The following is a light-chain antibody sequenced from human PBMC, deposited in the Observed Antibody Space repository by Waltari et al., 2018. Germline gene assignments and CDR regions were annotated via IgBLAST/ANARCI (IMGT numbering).Light chain of an antibody. Sequence: QSVLTQSPSASGTPGQRVTISCSGRSSNIGSTTVNSYQQLPGTAPNLLIYNDNQRPSGVPERFSGSKSGTSASLAISGLQSEDEADYYCAAWDASLNGWVFGGGTTLTVL. J-gene: IGLJ3*02. CDR3: AAWDASLNGWV. CDR1: SSNIGSTT. CDR2: NDN. V-gene: IGLV1-44*01.